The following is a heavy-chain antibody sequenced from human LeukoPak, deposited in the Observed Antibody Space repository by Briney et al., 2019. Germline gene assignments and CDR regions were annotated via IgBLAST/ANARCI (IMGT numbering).Heavy chain of an antibody. Sequence: GGSLRLSCAASGFTFSNAWMSWVRQAPGKWLEWVGRIKSKTDGGTTDYAAPVKGRFTISRDDSKNTLYLQMNSLKTEDTAVYYCTTARPLPHCSSTSCYFSIAFDIWGQGTMVTVSS. D-gene: IGHD2-2*01. V-gene: IGHV3-15*01. CDR1: GFTFSNAW. CDR2: IKSKTDGGTT. CDR3: TTARPLPHCSSTSCYFSIAFDI. J-gene: IGHJ3*02.